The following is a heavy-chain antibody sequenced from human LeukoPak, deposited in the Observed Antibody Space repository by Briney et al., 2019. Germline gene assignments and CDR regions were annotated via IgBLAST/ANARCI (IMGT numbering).Heavy chain of an antibody. CDR1: GFTFSDYY. Sequence: GGSLRLSCAASGFTFSDYYMSWIRQAPGKGLEWVSYISSSSSYIYYADSVKGRFTISRDNSKSTLYLQMNSLRAEDTAVYYCAKDRHAPGRYCSSTICFPFDPWGQGTLVTVSS. J-gene: IGHJ5*02. CDR2: ISSSSSYI. D-gene: IGHD2-2*01. V-gene: IGHV3-11*05. CDR3: AKDRHAPGRYCSSTICFPFDP.